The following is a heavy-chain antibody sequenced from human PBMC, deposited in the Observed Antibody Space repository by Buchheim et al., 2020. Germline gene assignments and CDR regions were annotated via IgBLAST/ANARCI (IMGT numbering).Heavy chain of an antibody. CDR2: IIPIFGTT. V-gene: IGHV1-69*01. J-gene: IGHJ6*02. D-gene: IGHD4-11*01. Sequence: VQLVQSGAEVKKPGSSVKVSCKASGGTFSSYAISWVRQAPGQGLEWMGGIIPIFGTTKYAQKFQGRVTITADESTSTAYMELSSLRSEDTAVYYCARVYTVTAGLWYYYGLDVWGQGTT. CDR1: GGTFSSYA. CDR3: ARVYTVTAGLWYYYGLDV.